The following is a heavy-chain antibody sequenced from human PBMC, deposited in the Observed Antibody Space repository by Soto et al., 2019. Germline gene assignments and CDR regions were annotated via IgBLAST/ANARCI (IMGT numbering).Heavy chain of an antibody. V-gene: IGHV4-30-4*01. CDR1: GGSISSGDYY. CDR2: ICYSGST. Sequence: NPSETLSLTCTVSGGSISSGDYYWSWIRQPPGKGLEWIGYICYSGSTYYNPSLKSRVTISVDTSKNQFSLKLSSVTAADTAVYYCARGVWNGMDVWGQGTTVTVSS. CDR3: ARGVWNGMDV. D-gene: IGHD2-8*01. J-gene: IGHJ6*02.